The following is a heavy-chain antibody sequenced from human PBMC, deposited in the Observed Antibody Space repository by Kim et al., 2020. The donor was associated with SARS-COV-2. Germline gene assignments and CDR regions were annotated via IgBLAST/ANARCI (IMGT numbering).Heavy chain of an antibody. CDR3: AKDRRYGSGSYYFDY. CDR1: GFTFSSYG. V-gene: IGHV3-30*18. Sequence: GGSLRLSCAASGFTFSSYGMHWVRQAPGKGLEWVAVISYDGSNKYYADSVKGRFTISRDNSKNTLYLQMNSLRAEDTAVYYCAKDRRYGSGSYYFDYWGQATLVTVSS. CDR2: ISYDGSNK. D-gene: IGHD3-10*01. J-gene: IGHJ4*02.